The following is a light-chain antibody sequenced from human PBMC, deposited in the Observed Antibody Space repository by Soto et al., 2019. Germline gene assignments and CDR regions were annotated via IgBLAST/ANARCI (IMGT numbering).Light chain of an antibody. CDR1: QSISTS. CDR2: GVS. J-gene: IGKJ2*01. Sequence: DIQMTQSPSSLSASVGDRVTITCRASQSISTSLNWYQQKPGKAPKLLIYGVSSLQNGVPSRLSGSGSGTDFTLTISSRQPEDSATDYCQQNYRIPSTFGQGTKLEIK. V-gene: IGKV1-39*01. CDR3: QQNYRIPST.